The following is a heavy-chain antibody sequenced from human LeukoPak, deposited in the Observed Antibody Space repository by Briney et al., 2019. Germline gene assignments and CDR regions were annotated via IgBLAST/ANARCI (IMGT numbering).Heavy chain of an antibody. CDR2: IFTTGRT. D-gene: IGHD3-22*01. CDR3: ARESRDYDGSGFYHDY. Sequence: SETLSLTCPVSGGSISNYFWSWIRQPAGKGLEWIGRIFTTGRTDYNPSLKSRVTMSVDTSKNQFSLKLTSVTAADTAVYYCARESRDYDGSGFYHDYWGQGTLVTVSS. V-gene: IGHV4-4*07. CDR1: GGSISNYF. J-gene: IGHJ4*02.